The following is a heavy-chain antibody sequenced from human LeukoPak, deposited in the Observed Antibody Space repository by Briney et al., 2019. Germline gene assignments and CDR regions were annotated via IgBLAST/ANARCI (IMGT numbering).Heavy chain of an antibody. V-gene: IGHV4-34*01. J-gene: IGHJ4*02. D-gene: IGHD4-17*01. Sequence: SGTLSLTCAVYGGSFSGYYWSWIRQPPGKGLEWIGEINHSGSTNYNPSLKSRVTISVDTSKNQFSLKLSSVTAADTAVYYCARGMIDYGDLYFDYWGQGTLVTVSS. CDR2: INHSGST. CDR3: ARGMIDYGDLYFDY. CDR1: GGSFSGYY.